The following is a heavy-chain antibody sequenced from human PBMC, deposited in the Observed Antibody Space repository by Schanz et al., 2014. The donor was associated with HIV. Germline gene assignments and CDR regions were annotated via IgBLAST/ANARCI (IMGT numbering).Heavy chain of an antibody. V-gene: IGHV3-33*01. J-gene: IGHJ6*02. CDR3: ARGSGPYYYYYGMDV. CDR1: GFTFSSYG. Sequence: QVQLVESGGGVVQPGRSLRLSCAASGFTFSSYGMHWVRQAPGKGLEWGAVIWFDGSKKYYADSVKGRFTISRDNSKNTLYLQMNSLRAEDTAVYYCARGSGPYYYYYGMDVWGQGTTVTVSS. D-gene: IGHD3-10*01. CDR2: IWFDGSKK.